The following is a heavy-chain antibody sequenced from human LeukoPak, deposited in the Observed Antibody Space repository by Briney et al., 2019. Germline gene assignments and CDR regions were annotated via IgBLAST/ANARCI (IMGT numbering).Heavy chain of an antibody. J-gene: IGHJ4*02. D-gene: IGHD6-19*01. V-gene: IGHV3-64D*06. CDR2: SSSNGGST. CDR1: GFTFSTLP. Sequence: PGGSLRLSCSASGFTFSTLPMHWVRQAPGKGLEYVSGSSSNGGSTYYADSAKGRFIISRDNSKNTLYLRMSSLRPEDTAVYYCVNQISGWVYWGQGTLVTVSS. CDR3: VNQISGWVY.